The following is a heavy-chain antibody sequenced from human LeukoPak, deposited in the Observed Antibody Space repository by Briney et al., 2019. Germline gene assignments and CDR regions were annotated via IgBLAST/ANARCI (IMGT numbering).Heavy chain of an antibody. V-gene: IGHV1-18*01. D-gene: IGHD4-23*01. J-gene: IGHJ3*02. CDR2: ISAYNGNT. CDR1: GYTFTSYG. Sequence: ASVTVSCKASGYTFTSYGISWVRQAPGQGLEWMGWISAYNGNTNYAQKLQGRVTMTTETSTSTAYMELRSLRSDDTAVYYCARITTVVTPDDAFDIWGQGTMVTVSS. CDR3: ARITTVVTPDDAFDI.